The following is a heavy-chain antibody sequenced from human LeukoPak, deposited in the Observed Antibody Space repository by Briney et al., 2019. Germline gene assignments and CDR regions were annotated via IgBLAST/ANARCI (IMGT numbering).Heavy chain of an antibody. D-gene: IGHD6-19*01. CDR1: GGSISSYY. Sequence: PSETLSLTCTVSGGSISSYYWSWIRQPPGKGLEWIGYIYYSGSTNYHPSLKSRVTISVDTSKNQFSRKLSSVTAADTAVYYCARGFGWRIDYWGQGTLVTVSS. CDR2: IYYSGST. CDR3: ARGFGWRIDY. J-gene: IGHJ4*02. V-gene: IGHV4-59*01.